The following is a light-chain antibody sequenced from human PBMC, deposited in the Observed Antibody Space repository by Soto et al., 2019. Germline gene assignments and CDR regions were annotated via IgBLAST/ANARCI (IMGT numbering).Light chain of an antibody. CDR2: GAS. Sequence: EIVLTQSPATLSLSPGERATLSCRASQSVSSNLAWYQQKPGQATMLLIYGASTRATGLPARFSGSGAGTEFTLIISSLQSEDFADYYCQQYNNWRTFGQGTKVDIK. CDR1: QSVSSN. V-gene: IGKV3-15*01. CDR3: QQYNNWRT. J-gene: IGKJ1*01.